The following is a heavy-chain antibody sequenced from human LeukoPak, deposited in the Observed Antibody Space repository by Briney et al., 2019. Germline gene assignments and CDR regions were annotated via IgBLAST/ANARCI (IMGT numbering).Heavy chain of an antibody. V-gene: IGHV3-30*18. CDR3: AKDWGSSGWYNWFDT. CDR2: ISHDGAAV. J-gene: IGHJ5*02. D-gene: IGHD6-19*01. CDR1: GFTIANHG. Sequence: GGSLRLSCAVSGFTIANHGMHWVRQAPGKGLEWVAMISHDGAAVYYGDSVKGRLTISRDNSNNTLYLQMNSLRVEDTAVYYCAKDWGSSGWYNWFDTWGQGTLVTVSS.